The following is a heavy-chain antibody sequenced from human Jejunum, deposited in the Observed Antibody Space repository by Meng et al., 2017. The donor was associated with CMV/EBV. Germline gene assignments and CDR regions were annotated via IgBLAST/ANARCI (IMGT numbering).Heavy chain of an antibody. V-gene: IGHV3-23*01. CDR2: ISDGGHMT. D-gene: IGHD2/OR15-2a*01. J-gene: IGHJ4*02. Sequence: DVQLLVSGGGFSQPGGSLTLSCPASGFSFSNFAMNWVRQAPGKGLEFVARISDGGHMTEYLDSVKGRFTISRDNFKNTVSLEMNSLRVEDTALYHCAKDLSVRSEFDSWGQGPLVTVSS. CDR3: AKDLSVRSEFDS. CDR1: GFSFSNFA.